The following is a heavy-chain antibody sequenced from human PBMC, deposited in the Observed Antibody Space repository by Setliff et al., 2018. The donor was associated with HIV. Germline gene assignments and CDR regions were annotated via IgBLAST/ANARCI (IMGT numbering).Heavy chain of an antibody. D-gene: IGHD3-22*01. CDR3: ARRMIVVVITGDYFDY. V-gene: IGHV4-34*01. CDR2: INHSGST. J-gene: IGHJ4*02. CDR1: GGSFSGYY. Sequence: PSETLSLTCAVYGGSFSGYYWSWIRQPPGKGLEWIGEINHSGSTNYNPSLKSRVTISVDTSKNQFSLKLSSVTAADTAVYYCARRMIVVVITGDYFDYWGQGTLVTVSS.